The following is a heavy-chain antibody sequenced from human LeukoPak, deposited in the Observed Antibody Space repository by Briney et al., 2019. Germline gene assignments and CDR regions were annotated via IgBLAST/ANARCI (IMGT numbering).Heavy chain of an antibody. CDR3: ASGLRRRYCSSTSCYPPYYYYVDV. CDR1: GYTFTGYY. Sequence: ASVKVSCKASGYTFTGYYMHWVRQAPGQGLEWMGWINPNSGGTNYAQKFQGRVTMTRNTSISTAYMELSSLRYEDTDVYYCASGLRRRYCSSTSCYPPYYYYVDVWGKGTTVTISS. CDR2: INPNSGGT. D-gene: IGHD2-2*01. J-gene: IGHJ6*03. V-gene: IGHV1-2*02.